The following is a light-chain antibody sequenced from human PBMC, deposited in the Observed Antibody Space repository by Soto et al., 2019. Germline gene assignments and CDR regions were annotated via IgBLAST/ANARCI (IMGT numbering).Light chain of an antibody. V-gene: IGLV2-14*01. J-gene: IGLJ2*01. CDR3: SSYTSSSTVA. Sequence: QSALTQPASVSGSPGQSITISCNGTSSDVGGYNYVSWYQQHPGKAPKLMIYDVSNRPSGVSNRFSGSKSGNTASLTISGLQAEDEADYYCSSYTSSSTVAFGGGTQLTVL. CDR2: DVS. CDR1: SSDVGGYNY.